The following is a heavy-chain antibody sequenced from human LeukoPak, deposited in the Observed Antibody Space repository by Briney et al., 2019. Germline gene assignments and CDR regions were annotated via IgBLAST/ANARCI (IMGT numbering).Heavy chain of an antibody. J-gene: IGHJ4*02. V-gene: IGHV3-23*01. CDR1: GFTFSNSA. D-gene: IGHD5-18*01. Sequence: PGGTLRLSCAASGFTFSNSAMSWVRQVPGKGLEWVSALRDSADTTYYADSVKGRFTISRDNSKNTLYLQMNSLRAEDTAVYYCATLPNYSYGHPYYFDYWGQGTLVTVSS. CDR2: LRDSADTT. CDR3: ATLPNYSYGHPYYFDY.